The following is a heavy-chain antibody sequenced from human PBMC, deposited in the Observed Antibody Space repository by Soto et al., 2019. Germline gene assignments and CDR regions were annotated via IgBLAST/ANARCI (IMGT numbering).Heavy chain of an antibody. J-gene: IGHJ5*02. CDR2: IYYSGST. D-gene: IGHD6-13*01. CDR3: AGAYRQSGYCRRWVFCS. CDR1: GGSINSGGYY. Sequence: QVQLQESGPGLVKPSQTLSLICTVSGGSINSGGYYWSWIRQHPGKGLEWIGYIYYSGSTYYNPFPRGRVTLSAGASGNQFPLKLSSGTAAGTAVYFCAGAYRQSGYCRRWVFCSWGQGTLVNVSS. V-gene: IGHV4-31*03.